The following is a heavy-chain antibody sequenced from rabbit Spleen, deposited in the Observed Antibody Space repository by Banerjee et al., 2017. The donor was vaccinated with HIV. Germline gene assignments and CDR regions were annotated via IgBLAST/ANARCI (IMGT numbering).Heavy chain of an antibody. CDR2: IDTGDGDT. CDR1: GFSFSGILY. Sequence: QQQLEESGGGLVKPGGTLTLTCTASGFSFSGILYMCWVRQAPGKGLEWIACIDTGDGDTYFANWAKGRFTISKTSSTTVTLQMTSLTAADTATYFCARNYVNAFDPWGQGTLVTVS. V-gene: IGHV1S45*01. D-gene: IGHD1-1*01. CDR3: ARNYVNAFDP. J-gene: IGHJ2*01.